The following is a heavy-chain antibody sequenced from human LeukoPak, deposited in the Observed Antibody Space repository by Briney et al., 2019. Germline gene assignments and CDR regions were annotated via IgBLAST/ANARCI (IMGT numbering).Heavy chain of an antibody. V-gene: IGHV3-9*01. CDR1: GFTFEDYA. CDR3: AKRYSSSLDCFDY. J-gene: IGHJ4*02. Sequence: GRSLRLSCAASGFTFEDYAMHWVRQAPGKGLEWVSVISWNSGSIGYADSVKGRFTISRDNAKTSLYLQMNSLRPEHTALYYCAKRYSSSLDCFDYWGQGTLVTVSS. CDR2: ISWNSGSI. D-gene: IGHD6-6*01.